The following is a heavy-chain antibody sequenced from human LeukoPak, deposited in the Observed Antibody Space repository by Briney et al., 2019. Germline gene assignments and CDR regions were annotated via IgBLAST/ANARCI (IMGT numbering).Heavy chain of an antibody. CDR2: ISSGSSTI. Sequence: GGSLRLSCVASGFTLSSYSMNWVRQAPGKGLEWVSYISSGSSTIYYADSVKGRFTISRDNAKNSLYLQMNSLRDEDTAVYYCARGRATGRSGGDYWGQGTLVTVSS. CDR1: GFTLSSYS. CDR3: ARGRATGRSGGDY. J-gene: IGHJ4*02. V-gene: IGHV3-48*02. D-gene: IGHD3-9*01.